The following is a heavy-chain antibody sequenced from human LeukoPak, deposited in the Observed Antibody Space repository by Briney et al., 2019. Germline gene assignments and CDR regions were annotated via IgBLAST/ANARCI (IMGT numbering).Heavy chain of an antibody. D-gene: IGHD6-19*01. CDR3: ARDPVQDSSGWYGYFDY. CDR2: ISSSSTYI. CDR1: GFTFGSYS. V-gene: IGHV3-21*01. Sequence: GGSLRLSCAASGFTFGSYSMNWVRQAPGKGLEWVSSISSSSTYIYYADSVKGRFTISRDNAKNSLYLQMNSLRAEDTAVYYCARDPVQDSSGWYGYFDYWGQGTLVTVSS. J-gene: IGHJ4*02.